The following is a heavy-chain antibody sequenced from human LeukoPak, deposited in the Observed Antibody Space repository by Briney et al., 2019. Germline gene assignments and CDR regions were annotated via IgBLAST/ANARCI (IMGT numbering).Heavy chain of an antibody. J-gene: IGHJ4*02. D-gene: IGHD6-13*01. CDR2: IYSDGST. CDR1: GFTVSSNY. V-gene: IGHV3-53*01. CDR3: ARARAGAGTFFFDY. Sequence: AGGSLGLSCAASGFTVSSNYMSWVRQAPGKGLEWVSVIYSDGSTYYADSVKGRFTISRDNSKNTLYLQMNSLRAEDTAVYYCARARAGAGTFFFDYWGQGTLVTVSS.